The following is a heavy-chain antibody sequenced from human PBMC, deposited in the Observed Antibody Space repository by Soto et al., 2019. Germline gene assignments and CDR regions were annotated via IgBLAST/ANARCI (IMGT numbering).Heavy chain of an antibody. D-gene: IGHD2-15*01. Sequence: PGGSLRLSCTASGFTASSNYMSWVRQAPGKGLERVSVIYSGGSTYYADSVKGRFTISRHNSKNTLYLQMNSLRAEDTAVYYCARGPGGGFVDHWGQGTLVTVSS. J-gene: IGHJ4*02. CDR3: ARGPGGGFVDH. CDR2: IYSGGST. CDR1: GFTASSNY. V-gene: IGHV3-53*04.